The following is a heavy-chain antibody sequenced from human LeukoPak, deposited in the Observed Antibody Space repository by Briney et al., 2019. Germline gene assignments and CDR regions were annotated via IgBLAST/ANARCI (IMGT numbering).Heavy chain of an antibody. CDR2: IYSGGSA. V-gene: IGHV3-66*01. Sequence: GGSLRLSCAASDFTVSTNYMTWVRQAPGKGLEWVSIIYSGGSAFYADSVWGRFTISRDNSKKTLYLQMNRLGADGTAVYYCARAGDHYYGLDVWGQGTTVTVSS. D-gene: IGHD5-24*01. CDR1: DFTVSTNY. CDR3: ARAGDHYYGLDV. J-gene: IGHJ6*02.